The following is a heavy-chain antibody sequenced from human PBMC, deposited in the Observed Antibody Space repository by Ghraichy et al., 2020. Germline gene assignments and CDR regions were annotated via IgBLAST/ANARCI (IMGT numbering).Heavy chain of an antibody. D-gene: IGHD7-27*01. J-gene: IGHJ3*02. V-gene: IGHV3-23*01. Sequence: GGSLRLSCAASGFTFSCYAMSWVRQAPGKGLEWVSAISGSGGSTYYADSVKGRFTISIDNSKNTLYLQMNSLRAEDTAVYYCANLDPTFELGNVDIWGQGTMVTVSS. CDR2: ISGSGGST. CDR3: ANLDPTFELGNVDI. CDR1: GFTFSCYA.